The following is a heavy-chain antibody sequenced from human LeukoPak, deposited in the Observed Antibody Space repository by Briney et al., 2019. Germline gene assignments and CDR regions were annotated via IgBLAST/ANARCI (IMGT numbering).Heavy chain of an antibody. J-gene: IGHJ4*02. D-gene: IGHD4-17*01. V-gene: IGHV4-61*01. CDR3: ARADGDYALDY. Sequence: PSETLSLTCTVSGGSVSSGSYYWSWIRQPPGKGLEWIGYIYYSGSTNYNPSLKSRVTISVDTSKNQFSLKLSSVTAADTAVYYCARADGDYALDYWGQGTLVTVSS. CDR2: IYYSGST. CDR1: GGSVSSGSYY.